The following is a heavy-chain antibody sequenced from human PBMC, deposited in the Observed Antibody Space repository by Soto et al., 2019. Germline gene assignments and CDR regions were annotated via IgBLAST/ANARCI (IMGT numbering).Heavy chain of an antibody. D-gene: IGHD1-1*01. CDR1: GFTFSSYG. CDR3: ARDVGGPTRTGWFDP. Sequence: QVQLVESGGGVVQPGRSLRLSCAASGFTFSSYGMHWVRQAPGKGLEWVAVIWYDGSNKYYADSVKGRFTISRDNSKNTLYLQMNSLRAEDTAVYYCARDVGGPTRTGWFDPWGQGTLVTVSS. V-gene: IGHV3-33*01. J-gene: IGHJ5*02. CDR2: IWYDGSNK.